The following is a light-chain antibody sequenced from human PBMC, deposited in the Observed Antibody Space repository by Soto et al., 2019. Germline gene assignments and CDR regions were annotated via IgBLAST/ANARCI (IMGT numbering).Light chain of an antibody. Sequence: EILLAQSQATLSLSPGERATLSCKASQDVSIFLAWYQQKPGQAPRRLIHDASNRATGVPARFSGSGSGREFTLTITSLEPEDFAVYYCQQRSTWLYTFGQGTKLEV. CDR2: DAS. CDR1: QDVSIF. CDR3: QQRSTWLYT. V-gene: IGKV3-11*02. J-gene: IGKJ2*01.